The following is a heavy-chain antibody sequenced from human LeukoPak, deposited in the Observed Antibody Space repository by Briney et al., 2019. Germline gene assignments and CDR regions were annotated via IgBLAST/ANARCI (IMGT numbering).Heavy chain of an antibody. V-gene: IGHV1-8*01. J-gene: IGHJ5*02. Sequence: ASVKVSCKASGYNFITHDINWVRQATGQGLEWMGWMNPKSGNTGYAHKFQGRVTMTRDTSTSTAYMELSSLTLEDTAVYYCASHSGSSTRGVDPWGQGTLVTVSS. D-gene: IGHD1-26*01. CDR1: GYNFITHD. CDR3: ASHSGSSTRGVDP. CDR2: MNPKSGNT.